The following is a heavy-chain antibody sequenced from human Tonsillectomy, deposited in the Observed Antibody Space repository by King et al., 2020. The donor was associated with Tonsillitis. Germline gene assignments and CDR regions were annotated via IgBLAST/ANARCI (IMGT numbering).Heavy chain of an antibody. CDR2: MNPNSGNT. CDR1: GYTFTSYD. D-gene: IGHD3-3*01. Sequence: VQLVESGAEVKKPGASVKVSCKASGYTFTSYDINWVRQATGQGLEWMGWMNPNSGNTGYAQKFQGRVTMTRNTSISTAYMELSSLRSEDTAVYYCASNFDLWSGYYMSWFDPWGQGTLVTVSS. J-gene: IGHJ5*02. V-gene: IGHV1-8*01. CDR3: ASNFDLWSGYYMSWFDP.